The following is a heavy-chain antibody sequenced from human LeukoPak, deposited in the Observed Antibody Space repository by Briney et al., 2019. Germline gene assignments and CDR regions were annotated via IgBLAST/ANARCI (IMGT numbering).Heavy chain of an antibody. V-gene: IGHV4-39*02. CDR2: IYYSGST. D-gene: IGHD3-10*01. CDR3: AREVRQYGMDV. J-gene: IGHJ6*02. Sequence: TSSETLSLTCTVSGGPISSSSYYWGWIRQPPGKGLEWIGSIYYSGSTYYNPSLKSRVTISVDTSKNQFSLKLSSVTAADTAVYYCAREVRQYGMDVWGQGTTVTVSS. CDR1: GGPISSSSYY.